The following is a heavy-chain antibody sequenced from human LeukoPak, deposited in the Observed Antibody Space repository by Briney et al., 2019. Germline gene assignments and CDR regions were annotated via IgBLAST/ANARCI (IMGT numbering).Heavy chain of an antibody. CDR3: ASFGSSGYWLDY. V-gene: IGHV3-74*01. CDR1: GFTFSNYW. CDR2: INNDGTST. Sequence: EGSLRLSCAASGFTFSNYWMHWVRQVPGKGLVWVSHINNDGTSTSYADSVKGRFTISRDNAKHTLYLQMNSLRAEDTAVYYCASFGSSGYWLDYWGQGALVTVSS. J-gene: IGHJ4*02. D-gene: IGHD3-22*01.